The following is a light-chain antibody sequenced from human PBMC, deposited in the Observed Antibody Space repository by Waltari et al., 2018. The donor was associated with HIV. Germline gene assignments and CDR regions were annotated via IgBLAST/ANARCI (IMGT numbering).Light chain of an antibody. CDR1: SSNTGAGYD. J-gene: IGLJ1*01. CDR3: QSYDSGLSAYV. Sequence: QSVLTQPPSVSGAPGQRVTISCTGSSSNTGAGYDVHWFQQLPGTAPKLPIYGNTNRPSGVPDRFSGSKSGTSASLAITGLQAEDEADYYCQSYDSGLSAYVFGTGTKVTVL. V-gene: IGLV1-40*01. CDR2: GNT.